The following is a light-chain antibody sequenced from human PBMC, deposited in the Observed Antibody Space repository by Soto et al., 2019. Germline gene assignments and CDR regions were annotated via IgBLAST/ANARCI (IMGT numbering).Light chain of an antibody. CDR3: SSYTNINTRACV. V-gene: IGLV2-14*01. CDR1: TSDLGHYNY. CDR2: EVT. Sequence: QSALTQPASVSGSPGQSITISCTGTTSDLGHYNYVSWYQKHPGKAPKLIIYEVTDRPSGVSNRFSGSKSGNTASLTISGLQAEDEAEYYCSSYTNINTRACVFGTGTKVTVL. J-gene: IGLJ1*01.